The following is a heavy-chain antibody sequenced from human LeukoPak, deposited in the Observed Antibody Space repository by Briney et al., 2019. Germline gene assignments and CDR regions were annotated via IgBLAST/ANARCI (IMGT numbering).Heavy chain of an antibody. CDR2: IGTAGDT. D-gene: IGHD5-18*01. Sequence: PGGSLRLSCAASGFTFSSYDMHWVRQATGKGLEWVSAIGTAGDTYYPGSVKGRFTISRDNSKNTLYLQMNSLRTEDTAVYYCATDTAPDHWGQGTLVTVSS. CDR1: GFTFSSYD. CDR3: ATDTAPDH. V-gene: IGHV3-13*01. J-gene: IGHJ4*02.